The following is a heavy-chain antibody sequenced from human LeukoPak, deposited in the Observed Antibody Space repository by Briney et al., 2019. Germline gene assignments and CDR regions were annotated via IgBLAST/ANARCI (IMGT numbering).Heavy chain of an antibody. D-gene: IGHD4-17*01. V-gene: IGHV1-46*01. CDR3: ARDYGDYVFDY. CDR2: INPDGGST. Sequence: GATVKVSCKASGYTFTTYYIHWVRQAPGQGLEWMGRINPDGGSTTNAQKFQGRVTMTRDTATSTVYMELSSLRSEDTAVYYCARDYGDYVFDYWGQGTLVTVSS. J-gene: IGHJ4*02. CDR1: GYTFTTYY.